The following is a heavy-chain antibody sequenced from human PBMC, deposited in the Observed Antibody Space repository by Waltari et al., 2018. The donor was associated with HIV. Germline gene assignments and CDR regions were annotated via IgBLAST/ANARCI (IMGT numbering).Heavy chain of an antibody. V-gene: IGHV4-38-2*01. CDR1: GYSISSGYY. Sequence: QVQLQESGPGLVKPSETLSLTCAVSGYSISSGYYWGWIRQPPGKGLEWSGSIYHSGGTYYNPSLKSRVTISVDTSKNQFSLKLSSVTAADTAVYYCATGVEWLSLGFDYWGQGTLVTVSS. CDR3: ATGVEWLSLGFDY. CDR2: IYHSGGT. J-gene: IGHJ4*02. D-gene: IGHD3-3*01.